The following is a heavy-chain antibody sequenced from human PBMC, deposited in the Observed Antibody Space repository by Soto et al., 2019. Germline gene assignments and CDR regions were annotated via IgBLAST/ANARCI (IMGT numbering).Heavy chain of an antibody. V-gene: IGHV4-31*03. D-gene: IGHD5-18*01. CDR1: GGSIRSGGYY. CDR2: IYYSGNT. Sequence: SETLSLTCTVSGGSIRSGGYYWSWVRQNPRKGLEWIGNIYYSGNTYYNPSLKSRLTISVDTSKNQFSLNLSSVTAADTAVYYCARDRLMATAGTARHYFGLDVWGQGTTVTVAS. CDR3: ARDRLMATAGTARHYFGLDV. J-gene: IGHJ6*02.